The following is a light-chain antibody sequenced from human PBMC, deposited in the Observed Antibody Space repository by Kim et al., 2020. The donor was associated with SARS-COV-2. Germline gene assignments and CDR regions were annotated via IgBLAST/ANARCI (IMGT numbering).Light chain of an antibody. CDR3: QKYNTAPWT. CDR1: QDIANS. Sequence: PSVGDIVTITCRASQDIANSLAWYQQKPGTVPKLLIYAASTLQSGVPSRFSGSGSGTEFTLTIGSLQTEDVATYYCQKYNTAPWTFGPGTKVDIK. CDR2: AAS. V-gene: IGKV1-27*01. J-gene: IGKJ1*01.